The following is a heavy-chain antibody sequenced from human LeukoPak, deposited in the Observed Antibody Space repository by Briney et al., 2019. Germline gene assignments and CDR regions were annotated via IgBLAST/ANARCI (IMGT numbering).Heavy chain of an antibody. J-gene: IGHJ4*02. V-gene: IGHV4-59*01. D-gene: IGHD3-22*01. CDR2: IYYSGST. Sequence: LETLSLTCTVSGGSISSYYWSWIRQPPGKGLEWIGYIYYSGSTNYNPSLKSRVTISVDTSKNQFSLKLSSVTAADTAVYYCARAYYYSSGSIDYWGQGTLVTVSS. CDR1: GGSISSYY. CDR3: ARAYYYSSGSIDY.